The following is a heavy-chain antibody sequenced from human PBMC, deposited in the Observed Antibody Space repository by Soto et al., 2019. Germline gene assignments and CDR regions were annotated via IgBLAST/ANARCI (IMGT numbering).Heavy chain of an antibody. CDR2: INSDGSST. CDR3: AREAHIVVVTAIQDTWFDP. D-gene: IGHD2-21*02. Sequence: GGSLRLSCAASGFPFSSYWMHLVRQAPGKGLVWVSRINSDGSSTSYADSVKGRFTISRDNAKNTLYLQMNSLRAEDTAVYYSAREAHIVVVTAIQDTWFDPWGQGILVTVSS. V-gene: IGHV3-74*01. J-gene: IGHJ5*02. CDR1: GFPFSSYW.